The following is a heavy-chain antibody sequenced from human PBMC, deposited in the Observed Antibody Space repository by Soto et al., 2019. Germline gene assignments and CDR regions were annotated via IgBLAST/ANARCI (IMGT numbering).Heavy chain of an antibody. CDR3: ARHDYGGVGL. CDR1: GGSISRSSYY. CDR2: IYYSGSP. Sequence: QLQLQESGPGLVKPSETLSLTCTVSGGSISRSSYYWGLICQPPGKGLEWFGSIYYSGSPYYNTSLKSRITMSVDTSKNQFSLKLSSVTAADTAVYYWARHDYGGVGLWGQGTLVTVSS. V-gene: IGHV4-39*01. D-gene: IGHD4-17*01. J-gene: IGHJ4*02.